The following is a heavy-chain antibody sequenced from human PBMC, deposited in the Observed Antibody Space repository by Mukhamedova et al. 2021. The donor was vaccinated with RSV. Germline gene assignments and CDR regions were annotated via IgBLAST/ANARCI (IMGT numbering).Heavy chain of an antibody. J-gene: IGHJ5*02. D-gene: IGHD3-16*01. V-gene: IGHV3-30*02. Sequence: TISRDNSKNTLYLQMNSLRAEDTAMYYCAKDWAVIGGILDPWGQGTLVTVSS. CDR3: AKDWAVIGGILDP.